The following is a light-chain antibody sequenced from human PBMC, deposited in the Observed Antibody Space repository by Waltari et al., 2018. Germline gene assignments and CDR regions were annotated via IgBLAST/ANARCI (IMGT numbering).Light chain of an antibody. J-gene: IGKJ2*01. CDR1: QTVLYSSNNKDY. CDR3: QQYYSSPYT. Sequence: DIVMTQSPDSLAVSLGARATIDCKSNQTVLYSSNNKDYLAWYQQKPGQPPKLVFYWASTRESGVPDRFSASGSGTDFTLTISSLHAEDVAVYYCQQYYSSPYTFGQGTKLEIK. CDR2: WAS. V-gene: IGKV4-1*01.